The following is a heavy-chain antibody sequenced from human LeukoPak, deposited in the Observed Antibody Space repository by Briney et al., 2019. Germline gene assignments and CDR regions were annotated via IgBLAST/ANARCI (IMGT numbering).Heavy chain of an antibody. V-gene: IGHV4-39*07. CDR1: GGSITSSKYF. D-gene: IGHD2-8*01. CDR3: AGLGVMVLVYQFEY. Sequence: SETLSLTCAVSGGSITSSKYFWGWIRQPPGKELESIGIISYSGSTDYNPSLKSRDTISTDTSTNQFSLKLTSVTAADTAVYYCAGLGVMVLVYQFEYWGRGTPVTVSS. J-gene: IGHJ4*02. CDR2: ISYSGST.